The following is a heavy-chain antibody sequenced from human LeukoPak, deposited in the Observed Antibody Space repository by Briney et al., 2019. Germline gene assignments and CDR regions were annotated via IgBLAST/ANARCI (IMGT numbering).Heavy chain of an antibody. D-gene: IGHD3-22*01. V-gene: IGHV1-2*02. Sequence: GASAKVSCKASGYTFTGYYMHWVRQAPGQGLEWMGWNNPNSGGTNYAQKFQGRVTMTRGTSISTAYMELSRLRSDDTAVYYCARDNMGVPYYYDSSGYYYDYWGQGTLVTVSS. CDR3: ARDNMGVPYYYDSSGYYYDY. J-gene: IGHJ4*02. CDR1: GYTFTGYY. CDR2: NNPNSGGT.